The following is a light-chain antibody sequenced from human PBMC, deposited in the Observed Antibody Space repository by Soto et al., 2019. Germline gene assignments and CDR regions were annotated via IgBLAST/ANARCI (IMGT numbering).Light chain of an antibody. CDR2: KAS. Sequence: DIQMTQSPSTLSASVGDSVTITCRASQSISSWLAWYQRKPGKAPKLLIYKASSLESGVPSRFSATVSGTDFSLTITSLHPEDFATYYCQQLFDSPITFGQGTRLEIK. CDR1: QSISSW. J-gene: IGKJ5*01. CDR3: QQLFDSPIT. V-gene: IGKV1-5*03.